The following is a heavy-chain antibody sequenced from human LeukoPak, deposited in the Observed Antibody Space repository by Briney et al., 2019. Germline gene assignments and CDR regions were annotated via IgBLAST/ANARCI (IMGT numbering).Heavy chain of an antibody. V-gene: IGHV1-69*05. CDR2: IIPIFGTA. D-gene: IGHD5-24*01. CDR1: GGTFSSYA. CDR3: ARDGPEMATTS. Sequence: GASVTVSCKASGGTFSSYAISWVRQAPGQGLEWMGGIIPIFGTANYAQKFQGRDTITTDESTSTAYMELSSLRSEDTAVYYCARDGPEMATTSWGQGTLVTVSS. J-gene: IGHJ4*02.